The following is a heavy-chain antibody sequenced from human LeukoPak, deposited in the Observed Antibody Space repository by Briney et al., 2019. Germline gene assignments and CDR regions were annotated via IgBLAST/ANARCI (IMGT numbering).Heavy chain of an antibody. CDR2: IYSGGST. CDR1: GFTVSSNY. J-gene: IGHJ2*01. V-gene: IGHV3-53*01. Sequence: GGSLRLSCAASGFTVSSNYMSWARQAPGKGLEWVSVIYSGGSTYYADSVKGRFTISRDNSKNTLYLQMNSLRAEDTAVYYCAREIRDWYFDLWGRGTLVTVSS. CDR3: AREIRDWYFDL. D-gene: IGHD3-10*01.